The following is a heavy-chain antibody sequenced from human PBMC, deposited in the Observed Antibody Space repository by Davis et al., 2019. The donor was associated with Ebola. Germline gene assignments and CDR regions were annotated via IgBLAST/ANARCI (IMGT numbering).Heavy chain of an antibody. CDR1: GGSISSGSYY. Sequence: LRLSCTVSGGSISSGSYYWSWIRQPAGKGLEWIGHIYTSGSTNFNPSLKSRITISVDTSKNQLSLKLSSVTAADTTVYYCARSDGYNSDFDYWGQGTLVTVSS. J-gene: IGHJ4*02. CDR3: ARSDGYNSDFDY. V-gene: IGHV4-61*09. CDR2: IYTSGST. D-gene: IGHD5-24*01.